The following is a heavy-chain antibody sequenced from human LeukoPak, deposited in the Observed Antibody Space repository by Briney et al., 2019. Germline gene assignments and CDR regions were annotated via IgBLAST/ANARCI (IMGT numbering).Heavy chain of an antibody. V-gene: IGHV4-34*01. CDR1: GGSFSGYY. D-gene: IGHD3-3*01. J-gene: IGHJ3*02. CDR2: INHSGST. CDR3: AKELPTYDFWSGHNDNI. Sequence: SETLSLTCAVYGGSFSGYYWSWIRQPPGKGLEWIGEINHSGSTNYNPSLKSRVTISVDTSKNQFSLKLSSVTAADTAVYYCAKELPTYDFWSGHNDNIWGQGTMVTVSS.